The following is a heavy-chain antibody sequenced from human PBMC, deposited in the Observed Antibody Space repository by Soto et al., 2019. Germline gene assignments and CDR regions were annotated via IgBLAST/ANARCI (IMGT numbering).Heavy chain of an antibody. D-gene: IGHD3-10*01. V-gene: IGHV1-69*02. CDR3: AIDGSGTYYYPGY. J-gene: IGHJ4*02. CDR1: GGTFSSYT. Sequence: QVQLVQSGAEVKKPGSSVKVSCKASGGTFSSYTISWVRQAPGQGLEWMGRIIPILGIPNYAQKFQGRVTITADKCTSTAYMGLSSRRAEDPGVDYCAIDGSGTYYYPGYWGQGTLVTVSS. CDR2: IIPILGIP.